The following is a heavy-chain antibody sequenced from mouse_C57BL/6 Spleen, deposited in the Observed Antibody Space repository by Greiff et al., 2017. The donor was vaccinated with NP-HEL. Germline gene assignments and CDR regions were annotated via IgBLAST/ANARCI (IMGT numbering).Heavy chain of an antibody. D-gene: IGHD2-4*01. J-gene: IGHJ3*01. CDR2: INPGSGGT. CDR1: GYAFTNYL. Sequence: QVQLQQSGAELVRPGTSVKVSCKASGYAFTNYLIEWVKQRPGQGLEWIGVINPGSGGTNYNEKFKGKATLTADKSSSTAYMQLSSLTSEDSAVYFCARGRDYVGGFAYWGQGTLVTVSA. V-gene: IGHV1-54*01. CDR3: ARGRDYVGGFAY.